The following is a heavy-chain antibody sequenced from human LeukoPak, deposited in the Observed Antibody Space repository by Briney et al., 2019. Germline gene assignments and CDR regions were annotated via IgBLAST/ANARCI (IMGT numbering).Heavy chain of an antibody. V-gene: IGHV1-8*01. Sequence: ASVKVSCKASGYTFTSYDINWVRQATGQGLEWMGWMNPNSGNTGYAQKFQGRVTMTMNTSISTTYMELSSLRSEDTAVYYFARVRRGSGYYYAYWGEGTLVTVSS. D-gene: IGHD3-22*01. J-gene: IGHJ4*02. CDR2: MNPNSGNT. CDR3: ARVRRGSGYYYAY. CDR1: GYTFTSYD.